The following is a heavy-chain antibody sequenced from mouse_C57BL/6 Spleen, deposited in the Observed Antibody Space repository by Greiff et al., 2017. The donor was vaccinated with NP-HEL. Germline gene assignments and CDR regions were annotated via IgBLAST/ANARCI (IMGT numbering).Heavy chain of an antibody. CDR3: ARAPYDGYYVYFDY. CDR2: ISDGGSYT. D-gene: IGHD2-3*01. V-gene: IGHV5-4*03. Sequence: EVMLVESGGGLVKPGGSLKLSCAASGFTFSSYDMSWVRQTPEKRLEWVATISDGGSYTYYPDNVKGRFTISRDNAKNNLYLQMSHLKSEDTTMYYCARAPYDGYYVYFDYWGQGTTLTVSS. J-gene: IGHJ2*01. CDR1: GFTFSSYD.